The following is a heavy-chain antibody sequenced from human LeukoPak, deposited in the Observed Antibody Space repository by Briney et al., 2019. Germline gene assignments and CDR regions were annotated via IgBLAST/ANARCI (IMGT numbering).Heavy chain of an antibody. D-gene: IGHD3-22*01. CDR3: ARVNYYDSLDY. V-gene: IGHV3-74*01. Sequence: TGGSLRLSCAASGFTFSSYWMHWVRQAPGKGLVWVSRINSDGSSTSYADSVKGRFTISRDNAKNMLYLEMNSLRAEDTAVYYCARVNYYDSLDYWGQGTLVTVSS. J-gene: IGHJ4*02. CDR1: GFTFSSYW. CDR2: INSDGSST.